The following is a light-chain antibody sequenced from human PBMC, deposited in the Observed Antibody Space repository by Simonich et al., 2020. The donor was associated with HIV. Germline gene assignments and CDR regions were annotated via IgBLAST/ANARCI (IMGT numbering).Light chain of an antibody. CDR1: SSDVGGYKF. V-gene: IGLV2-14*03. CDR3: SSYTSSSIYV. Sequence: QSALTQPVSVSGSPGQSITISCTGTSSDVGGYKFVSWYQQHPGKAPNLMIYDVSNRPSGVSNRFSGSKSGNTASLTISGLQAEDEANYYCSSYTSSSIYVFGTGTKVTVL. CDR2: DVS. J-gene: IGLJ1*01.